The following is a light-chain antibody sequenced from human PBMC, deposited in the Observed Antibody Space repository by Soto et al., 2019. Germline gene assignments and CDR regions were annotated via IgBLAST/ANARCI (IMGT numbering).Light chain of an antibody. J-gene: IGLJ2*01. V-gene: IGLV4-69*01. CDR3: QTWGTGILV. CDR2: LNSDGSH. CDR1: SGHSSYA. Sequence: QLVLTQSPSASASLGASVKLTSTLSSGHSSYAIAWHQQQPEKGPRYLMKLNSDGSHSKGDGIPDRFSGSSSGAERYLTISSLQSEDEADYYCQTWGTGILVFGGGTKLTVL.